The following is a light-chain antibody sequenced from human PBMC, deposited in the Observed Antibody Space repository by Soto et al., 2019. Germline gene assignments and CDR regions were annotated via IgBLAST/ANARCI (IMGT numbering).Light chain of an antibody. J-gene: IGKJ2*01. CDR2: GAS. V-gene: IGKV3-15*01. CDR3: QQYHDWPPLT. CDR1: QSVSSK. Sequence: EIVMTQSPATLSVSPGERATLSCRASQSVSSKLAWYQQKSGQAPRLLIYGASTRATGIPARFSGSGSGTEFTLTISSLQSEDFAGYYCQQYHDWPPLTFGQGTKVEIK.